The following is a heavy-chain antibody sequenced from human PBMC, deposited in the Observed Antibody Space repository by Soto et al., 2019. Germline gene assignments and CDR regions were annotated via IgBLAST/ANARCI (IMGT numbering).Heavy chain of an antibody. Sequence: LRLSCAASRFTFSSYAMTWVRQAPGKGLEWVSTISGSGGGTYYAGSVKGRFTISRDNSKNTLYLQMNSLRADDTAVYYCAKDLTGDTYYYAMDVWGQGTTVTVSS. CDR1: RFTFSSYA. V-gene: IGHV3-23*01. J-gene: IGHJ6*02. D-gene: IGHD3-10*01. CDR3: AKDLTGDTYYYAMDV. CDR2: ISGSGGGT.